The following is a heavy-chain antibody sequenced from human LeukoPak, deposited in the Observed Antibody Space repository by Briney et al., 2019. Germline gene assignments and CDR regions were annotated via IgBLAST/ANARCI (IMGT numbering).Heavy chain of an antibody. J-gene: IGHJ2*01. CDR3: ARLSSSWYQDWYFDL. CDR2: IYTSGST. D-gene: IGHD6-13*01. V-gene: IGHV4-61*02. Sequence: MSSETLSLTCTVSGGSISCGSYYWSWIRQPAGKGLEWIGRIYTSGSTNYNPSLKSRVTISVDTSKNQFSLKLSSVTAADTAVYYCARLSSSWYQDWYFDLWGRGTLVTVSS. CDR1: GGSISCGSYY.